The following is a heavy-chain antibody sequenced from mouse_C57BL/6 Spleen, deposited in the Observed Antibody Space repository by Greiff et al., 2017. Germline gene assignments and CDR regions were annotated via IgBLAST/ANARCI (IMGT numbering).Heavy chain of an antibody. J-gene: IGHJ2*01. CDR1: GYTFTSYW. CDR3: ARSYYGNYESYFDY. Sequence: QVQLQQPGAELVRPGSSVKLSCKASGYTFTSYWMHWVKQRPIQGLEWIGNIDPSDSVTHYNQKFKDKATLTVDKSSSTAYMQLSSLTSEDSAVYYCARSYYGNYESYFDYWGQGTTLTVSS. D-gene: IGHD2-10*01. CDR2: IDPSDSVT. V-gene: IGHV1-52*01.